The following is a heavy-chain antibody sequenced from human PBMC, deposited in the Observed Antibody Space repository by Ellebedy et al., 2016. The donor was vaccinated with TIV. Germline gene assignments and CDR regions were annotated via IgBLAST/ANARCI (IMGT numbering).Heavy chain of an antibody. CDR3: ATPRAPLYWYFHL. V-gene: IGHV3-53*01. Sequence: GGSLRLXXAASGFSISGNFISWVRQAPGRGLEWVSVIYSGGSTYYGDSVKGRFTISRDISQNTVYLQMNSLRAEDTAVYYCATPRAPLYWYFHLWGRGTLVTVSS. CDR2: IYSGGST. CDR1: GFSISGNF. J-gene: IGHJ2*01.